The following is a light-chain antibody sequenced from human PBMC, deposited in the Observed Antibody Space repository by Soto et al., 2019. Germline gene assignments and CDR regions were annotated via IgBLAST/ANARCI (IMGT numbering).Light chain of an antibody. V-gene: IGKV1-5*01. Sequence: DLQMTQSPSTLSASVGERVSISCRANESITNFLAWYQQRPGKAPKLLIYDASTLESGVPSRFRGSGSGTEFTLTINGLQPDDFATYYCQQYNTYSWTFGQGTKVDMK. CDR3: QQYNTYSWT. CDR2: DAS. CDR1: ESITNF. J-gene: IGKJ1*01.